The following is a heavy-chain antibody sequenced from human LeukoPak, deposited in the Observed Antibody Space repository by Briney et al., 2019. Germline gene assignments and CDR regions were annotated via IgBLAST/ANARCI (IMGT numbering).Heavy chain of an antibody. D-gene: IGHD3-16*02. J-gene: IGHJ4*02. Sequence: RASVKVSCKASGYTFNNYYMHWVRQAPGHGLEWMGIINPSGGSTRYAQNFQGRLTMTRDTSTSTVYMELSSLRSGDSAVYYCARDTFYYNYVWGSCRYPSYWGQGTLVTASS. CDR1: GYTFNNYY. V-gene: IGHV1-46*02. CDR2: INPSGGST. CDR3: ARDTFYYNYVWGSCRYPSY.